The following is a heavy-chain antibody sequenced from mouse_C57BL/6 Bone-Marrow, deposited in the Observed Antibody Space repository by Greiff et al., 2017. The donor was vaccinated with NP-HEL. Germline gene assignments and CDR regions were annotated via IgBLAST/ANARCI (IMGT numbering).Heavy chain of an antibody. V-gene: IGHV5-15*01. J-gene: IGHJ4*01. CDR1: GFTFSDYG. Sequence: EVKLVESGGGLVQPGGSLKLSCAASGFTFSDYGMAWVRQAPRKGPEWVAFISNLAYSIYYADTVTGRFTISRENAKNTLYLERSSLRSEDTAMYYCASLSWAYYAMDYWGQGTSVTVSS. CDR2: ISNLAYSI. CDR3: ASLSWAYYAMDY. D-gene: IGHD4-1*01.